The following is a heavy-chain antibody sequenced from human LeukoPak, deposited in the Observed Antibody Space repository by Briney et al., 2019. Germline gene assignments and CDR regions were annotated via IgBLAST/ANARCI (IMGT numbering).Heavy chain of an antibody. V-gene: IGHV3-23*01. Sequence: GGSLRLSCAASGFTFSSYAMSWVRQAPGKGLEWVSGISDSGGTTYYADCVKGRFTISRDNSKNTLYLQMNSLRAEDTAVYYCAKDIHSFITMVRGVLSNGMDVWGQGTTVTVSS. J-gene: IGHJ6*02. D-gene: IGHD3-10*01. CDR2: ISDSGGTT. CDR1: GFTFSSYA. CDR3: AKDIHSFITMVRGVLSNGMDV.